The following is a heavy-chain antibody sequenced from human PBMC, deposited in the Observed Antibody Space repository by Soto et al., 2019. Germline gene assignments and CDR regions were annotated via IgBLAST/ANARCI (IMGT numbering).Heavy chain of an antibody. CDR3: ARDSLNSYGYYGMDV. V-gene: IGHV3-30-3*01. D-gene: IGHD5-18*01. CDR1: GFTFSSYA. CDR2: ISYDGSNK. Sequence: QVQLVESGGGVVQPGRSLRLSCAASGFTFSSYAMHWVRQAPGKGLEWVAVISYDGSNKYYADSVKGRFTISRDNSKNTLYLQMNSLRAEDTAAYYCARDSLNSYGYYGMDVWGQGTTVTVSS. J-gene: IGHJ6*02.